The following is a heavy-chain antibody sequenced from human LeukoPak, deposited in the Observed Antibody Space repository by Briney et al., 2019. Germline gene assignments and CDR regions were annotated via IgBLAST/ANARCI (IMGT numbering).Heavy chain of an antibody. J-gene: IGHJ4*02. CDR3: ATSGYSYGSGGVDY. Sequence: SETLSLTCTVSGGSISSSSYYWGWICQPPGKGLEWIGSIYYSGSTYYNPSLKSRVTISVDTSKNQFSLKLSSVTAADTAVYYCATSGYSYGSGGVDYWGQGTLVTVPS. V-gene: IGHV4-39*07. D-gene: IGHD5-18*01. CDR1: GGSISSSSYY. CDR2: IYYSGST.